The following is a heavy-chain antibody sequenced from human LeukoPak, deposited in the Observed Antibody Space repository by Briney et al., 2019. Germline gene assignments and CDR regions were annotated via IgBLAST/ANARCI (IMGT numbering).Heavy chain of an antibody. CDR1: GYTFTSYY. D-gene: IGHD3-22*01. V-gene: IGHV1-46*01. CDR2: INPSGGST. CDR3: ARDAYYYDSSGYYVGDEHYFDY. Sequence: ASVKVSCKAYGYTFTSYYMHWVRQAPGQGLEWMGMINPSGGSTGYAQKFQGRVTMTRDMSTSTVYMELSSLRSEDTAVYYCARDAYYYDSSGYYVGDEHYFDYWGQGNLVTVSS. J-gene: IGHJ4*02.